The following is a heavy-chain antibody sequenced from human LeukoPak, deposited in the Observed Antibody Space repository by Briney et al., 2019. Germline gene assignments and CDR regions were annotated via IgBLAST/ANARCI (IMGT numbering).Heavy chain of an antibody. CDR2: INHSGST. V-gene: IGHV4-34*01. Sequence: SGTLSLTCAVHGVSFTDYYWTWIRQPPGKGLEWIGEINHSGSTNYNPSLKSRVSISVDTSRNQFSLKLSSVTAADTAVYYCAREACSGGYCHPDYWGQGTLVTVSS. CDR3: AREACSGGYCHPDY. D-gene: IGHD2-15*01. CDR1: GVSFTDYY. J-gene: IGHJ4*02.